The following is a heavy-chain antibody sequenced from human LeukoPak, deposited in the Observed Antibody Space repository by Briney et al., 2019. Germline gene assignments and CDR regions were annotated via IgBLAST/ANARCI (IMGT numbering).Heavy chain of an antibody. CDR3: ARGMELFLYWYFDL. CDR1: GLRVSSNY. D-gene: IGHD3-10*01. Sequence: GGSLRLSCAASGLRVSSNYMSWVRQPPRKGLEWVSGIYGAGSTYYADSVKGRFSISRDNSKNTLYLQMNSLRAEDTAVYYCARGMELFLYWYFDLWGRGTLVTVSS. CDR2: IYGAGST. V-gene: IGHV3-66*02. J-gene: IGHJ2*01.